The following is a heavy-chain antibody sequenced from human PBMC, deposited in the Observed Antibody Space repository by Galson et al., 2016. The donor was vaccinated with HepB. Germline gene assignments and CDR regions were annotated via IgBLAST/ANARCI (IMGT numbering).Heavy chain of an antibody. CDR1: GFTFNSYA. V-gene: IGHV3-23*01. D-gene: IGHD2-2*01. CDR3: AKDRGVVPAANSSFDT. Sequence: SLRLSCAASGFTFNSYAMTWVRQAPGKGLEWVSGISGSGGPTYYADSVKGRFTISRDNSKNTLYLQMNSLRAGDTAVYYCAKDRGVVPAANSSFDTWGQGALVTVSS. CDR2: ISGSGGPT. J-gene: IGHJ5*02.